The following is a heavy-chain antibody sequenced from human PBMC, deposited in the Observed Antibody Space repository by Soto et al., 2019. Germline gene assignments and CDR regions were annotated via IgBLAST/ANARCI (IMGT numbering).Heavy chain of an antibody. CDR1: GGTFSSYA. Sequence: GASVKVSCKASGGTFSSYAISWVRQAPGQWLEWMGGIIPIFGTANYAQKFQGRVTITADESTSTAYMELSSLRSEDTAVYYCARADYYYDSSGSIPTRAFDIWGQGTMVTVSS. J-gene: IGHJ3*02. CDR2: IIPIFGTA. V-gene: IGHV1-69*13. CDR3: ARADYYYDSSGSIPTRAFDI. D-gene: IGHD3-22*01.